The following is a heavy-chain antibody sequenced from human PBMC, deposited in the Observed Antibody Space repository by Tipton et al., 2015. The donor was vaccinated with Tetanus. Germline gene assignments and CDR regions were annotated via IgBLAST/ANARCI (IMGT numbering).Heavy chain of an antibody. V-gene: IGHV4-34*01. CDR2: INHSGST. Sequence: TLSLTCAVYGGSFSAYYWSWIRQSPGKGLEWIGEINHSGSTTYSPSFKSRVTISVDTPKNQFSLKLTSLTVADTAVYYCARESITIFGVVSIDYWGQGTLVTVSS. CDR1: GGSFSAYY. J-gene: IGHJ4*02. D-gene: IGHD3-3*01. CDR3: ARESITIFGVVSIDY.